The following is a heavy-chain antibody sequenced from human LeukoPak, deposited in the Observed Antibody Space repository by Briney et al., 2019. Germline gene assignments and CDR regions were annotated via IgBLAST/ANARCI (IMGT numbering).Heavy chain of an antibody. CDR3: ARALSYSYGSMDF. Sequence: PGGSLRLSCAASGFTFSSYWMHWVRQAPGKGLEWVSSISSGSKYIYNADSVKGRFTISRDNAKNSLYLQMNSLRVEDTAVYYCARALSYSYGSMDFWGQGTLVIVSS. CDR1: GFTFSSYW. V-gene: IGHV3-21*01. D-gene: IGHD5-18*01. CDR2: ISSGSKYI. J-gene: IGHJ4*02.